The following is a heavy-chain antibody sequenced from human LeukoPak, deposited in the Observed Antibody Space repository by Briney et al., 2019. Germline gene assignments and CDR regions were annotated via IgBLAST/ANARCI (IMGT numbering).Heavy chain of an antibody. CDR1: GFTFSRYW. J-gene: IGHJ5*02. CDR2: IKQDGSDE. CDR3: ARKLYYYGTSPAGWFDP. V-gene: IGHV3-7*01. D-gene: IGHD3-22*01. Sequence: PGGSLRLSCAASGFTFSRYWMSWVRQAPGKGLEWVATIKQDGSDEYYVDSVKGRFTISRDNAKNSLYLQIDGLRAEDTAVYHCARKLYYYGTSPAGWFDPWGQGTLVTVSS.